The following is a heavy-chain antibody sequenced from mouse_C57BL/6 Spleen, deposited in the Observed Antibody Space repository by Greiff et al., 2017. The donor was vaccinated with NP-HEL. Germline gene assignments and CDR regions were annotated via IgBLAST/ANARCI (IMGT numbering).Heavy chain of an antibody. CDR3: TREGPNWSYFDY. CDR2: ISSGGDYI. CDR1: GFTFSSYA. J-gene: IGHJ2*01. V-gene: IGHV5-9-1*02. Sequence: VESGEGLVKPGGSLKLSCAASGFTFSSYAMSWVRQTPEKRLEWVAYISSGGDYIYYADTVKGRFTISRDNARNTLYLQMSSLKSEDTAMYYCTREGPNWSYFDYWGQGTLSQSPQ. D-gene: IGHD4-1*01.